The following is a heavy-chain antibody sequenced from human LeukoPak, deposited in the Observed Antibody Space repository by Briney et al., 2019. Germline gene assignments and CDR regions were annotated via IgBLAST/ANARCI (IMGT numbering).Heavy chain of an antibody. CDR3: VTLPTGDY. Sequence: PGGSLSLSCAAFGFTFSRNHMTRGRQAPGKGLEWVSIIYSGGSTYYADSVRGRFTISRDSSQNTLYLQMNGLRVEDTAVYYCVTLPTGDYWGQGTLVTVSS. V-gene: IGHV3-53*01. CDR2: IYSGGST. J-gene: IGHJ4*02. D-gene: IGHD2-15*01. CDR1: GFTFSRNH.